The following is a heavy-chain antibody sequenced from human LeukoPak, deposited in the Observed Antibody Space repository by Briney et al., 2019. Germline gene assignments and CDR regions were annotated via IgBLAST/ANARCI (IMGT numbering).Heavy chain of an antibody. Sequence: SETLSLTCTVSGGSISSYYWSWIRQPPGKGLEWIGYIYYTGSTNYNPSLKSRVTISVDTSKSHFSLKMSTLTAADTAVYYCARHRGSGYPYFDYWGQGTLVTVSS. CDR3: ARHRGSGYPYFDY. V-gene: IGHV4-59*01. CDR2: IYYTGST. D-gene: IGHD3-22*01. J-gene: IGHJ4*02. CDR1: GGSISSYY.